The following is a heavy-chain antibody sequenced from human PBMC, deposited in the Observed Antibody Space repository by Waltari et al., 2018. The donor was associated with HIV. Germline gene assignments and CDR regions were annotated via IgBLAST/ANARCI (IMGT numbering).Heavy chain of an antibody. CDR3: AKGAFDMVVVSALDS. Sequence: EVQLLESGVGLVQPGGSLRLSCAASGFTFSSYAMGWVRQAPGKGLQWVSIISGSGSTTYSADSVKGRVTISRDNSENTLYLQINSLRAEDTAVYYCAKGAFDMVVVSALDSWGHGTLVTASS. V-gene: IGHV3-23*01. CDR1: GFTFSSYA. CDR2: ISGSGSTT. J-gene: IGHJ5*01. D-gene: IGHD2-21*01.